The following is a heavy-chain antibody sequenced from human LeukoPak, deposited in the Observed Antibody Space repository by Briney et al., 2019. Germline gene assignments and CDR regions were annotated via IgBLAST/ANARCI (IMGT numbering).Heavy chain of an antibody. CDR2: VEEYGNEI. CDR3: ARPSFRTGSYFDH. Sequence: GGSLRLSCAASGFTFSTYWMGWVRQAPGKGLEWVANVEEYGNEIHNVDSVKGRFTISRDNTKTSLYLQMNSLRVEDTAVYYCARPSFRTGSYFDHWGQGTLVTVSS. D-gene: IGHD3/OR15-3a*01. V-gene: IGHV3-7*01. J-gene: IGHJ4*02. CDR1: GFTFSTYW.